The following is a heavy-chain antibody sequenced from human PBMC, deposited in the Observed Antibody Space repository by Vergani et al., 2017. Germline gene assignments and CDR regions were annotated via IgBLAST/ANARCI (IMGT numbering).Heavy chain of an antibody. CDR1: GGSFSGYY. CDR2: INHSGST. CDR3: ARPRGAQLELDY. V-gene: IGHV4-34*01. D-gene: IGHD6-6*01. Sequence: QVQLQQWGAGLLKPSETLSLTCAVYGGSFSGYYWSWIRQPPGKGLEWIGEINHSGSTNYNPSLKSRVTISVDTSKNQFSLKLSSVTAADTAVYYCARPRGAQLELDYWGQGTLVTVSS. J-gene: IGHJ4*02.